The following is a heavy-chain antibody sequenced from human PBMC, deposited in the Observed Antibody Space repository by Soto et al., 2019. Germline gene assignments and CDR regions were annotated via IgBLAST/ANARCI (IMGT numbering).Heavy chain of an antibody. J-gene: IGHJ6*02. CDR1: GGIFSSFT. CDR3: ATHGATTMARGAMKHYYYVMDV. CDR2: IIPIFDTP. Sequence: ASVKVSCKASGGIFSSFTISWVRQAPGQGLEWLGGIIPIFDTPTYAQNFQGRVTITADKSTNTVYMELSSLRSEDTAVYYCATHGATTMARGAMKHYYYVMDVWGQGTTVTVSS. D-gene: IGHD3-10*01. V-gene: IGHV1-69*06.